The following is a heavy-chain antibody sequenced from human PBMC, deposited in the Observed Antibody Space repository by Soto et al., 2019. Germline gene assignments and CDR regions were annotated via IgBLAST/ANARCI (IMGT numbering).Heavy chain of an antibody. V-gene: IGHV3-30-3*01. CDR3: ASNGGSYYYPYYFDY. Sequence: SVGSLRLSCAASGFTFSSYAMHWVRQAPGKGLEWVAVISYDGSNKYYADSVKGRFTISRDNSKNTLYLQMNSLRAEDTAVYYCASNGGSYYYPYYFDYWGQGTLVTVSS. D-gene: IGHD1-26*01. J-gene: IGHJ4*02. CDR2: ISYDGSNK. CDR1: GFTFSSYA.